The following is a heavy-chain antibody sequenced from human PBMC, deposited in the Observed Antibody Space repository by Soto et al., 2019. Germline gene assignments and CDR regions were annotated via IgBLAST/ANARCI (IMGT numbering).Heavy chain of an antibody. V-gene: IGHV1-2*02. J-gene: IGHJ4*02. Sequence: QVQLVQSGAEVKKPGALVKVSCKASGYTFTGYYLHWVRQAPGQGLEWMGWINPNSGGTNYAQKFQGRVTMTRDTSVSTAYMELSRLRSDDTAVYYCARGRTGTTSYFDYWGQGNLVTVSS. CDR2: INPNSGGT. CDR3: ARGRTGTTSYFDY. CDR1: GYTFTGYY. D-gene: IGHD1-1*01.